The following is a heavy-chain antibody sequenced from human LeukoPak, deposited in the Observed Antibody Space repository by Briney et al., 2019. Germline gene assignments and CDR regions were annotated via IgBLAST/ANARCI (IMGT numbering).Heavy chain of an antibody. Sequence: GGSLKLSCAASGFTFSSYAMHWVRQAPGKGLEYVSAISSNGGSTYYANSVKGRFTISRDNSKNTLYLQMGSLRAEDMAVYYCARDSGDYGLDYWGQGTLVTVSS. J-gene: IGHJ4*02. CDR1: GFTFSSYA. CDR3: ARDSGDYGLDY. CDR2: ISSNGGST. V-gene: IGHV3-64*01. D-gene: IGHD4-17*01.